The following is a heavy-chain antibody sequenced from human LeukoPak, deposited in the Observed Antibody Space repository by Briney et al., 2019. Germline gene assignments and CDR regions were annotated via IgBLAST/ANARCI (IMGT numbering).Heavy chain of an antibody. CDR1: GGSISSYY. CDR2: IYYSGST. V-gene: IGHV4-59*12. Sequence: SETLSLTCTVSGGSISSYYWSWIRQPPGKGLEWIGYIYYSGSTNYNPSLKSRVTISVDTFKNQFSLKMSSVTAADTAVYYCARDLGMGATALFDYWGQGTLVTVSS. D-gene: IGHD1-26*01. J-gene: IGHJ4*02. CDR3: ARDLGMGATALFDY.